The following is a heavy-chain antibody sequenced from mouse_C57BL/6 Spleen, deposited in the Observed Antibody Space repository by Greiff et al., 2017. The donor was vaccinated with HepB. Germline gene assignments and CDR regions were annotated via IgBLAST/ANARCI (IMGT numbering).Heavy chain of an antibody. Sequence: VKLKQSGPELVKPGASVKLSCKASGYTFTSYDINWVKQRPGQGLEWIGWIYPRDGSTKYNEKFKGKATLTVDTSSSTAYMELHSLTSEDSAVYFCAPYYSNYEGYFDVWGTGTTVTVSS. J-gene: IGHJ1*03. D-gene: IGHD2-5*01. CDR2: IYPRDGST. CDR3: APYYSNYEGYFDV. V-gene: IGHV1-85*01. CDR1: GYTFTSYD.